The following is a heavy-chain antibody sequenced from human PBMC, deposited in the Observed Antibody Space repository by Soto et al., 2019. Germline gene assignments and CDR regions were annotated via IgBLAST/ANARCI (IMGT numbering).Heavy chain of an antibody. Sequence: QVQLVESGGGVVQPGKSLRLSCTASGYTFSNYDIHWVRQAPGQGLEWLAVISYDGNNKFYAASVKGRFTISRDNSMNTLFLQMTSLRVEDTAVYYCARGDYYGSGSHYRPYWGQGTLVTVTS. CDR3: ARGDYYGSGSHYRPY. CDR1: GYTFSNYD. D-gene: IGHD3-10*01. J-gene: IGHJ4*02. V-gene: IGHV3-30-3*01. CDR2: ISYDGNNK.